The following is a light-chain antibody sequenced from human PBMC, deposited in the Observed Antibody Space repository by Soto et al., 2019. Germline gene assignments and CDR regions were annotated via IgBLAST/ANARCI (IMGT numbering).Light chain of an antibody. J-gene: IGKJ2*01. CDR1: QSISVY. V-gene: IGKV1-39*01. Sequence: DIQMTQSPSSLSASLGDRVTITCRASQSISVYLNWYQQKPGKAPQLLIYAASFLQTGVPSRFSGSGSGADFTLTISSLQPEDFATYYCQQSYVSPYTCGQGTNLDIK. CDR3: QQSYVSPYT. CDR2: AAS.